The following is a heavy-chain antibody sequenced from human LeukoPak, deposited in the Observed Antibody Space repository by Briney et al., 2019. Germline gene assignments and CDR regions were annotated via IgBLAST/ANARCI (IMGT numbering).Heavy chain of an antibody. CDR1: GGSISSYY. Sequence: SETLSLTCTVSGGSISSYYWSWIRQPPGKGLEWIGSIHHSGSTYYNPALKSRVTISVDTSKKQFSLNLRSVTAADTAVYYCARVQSYAYGFDYWGQGTLVTVSS. CDR2: IHHSGST. D-gene: IGHD2-2*01. V-gene: IGHV4-38-2*02. J-gene: IGHJ4*02. CDR3: ARVQSYAYGFDY.